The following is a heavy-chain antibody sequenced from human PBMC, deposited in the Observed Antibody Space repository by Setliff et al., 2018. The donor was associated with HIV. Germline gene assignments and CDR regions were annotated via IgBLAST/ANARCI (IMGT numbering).Heavy chain of an antibody. CDR2: VFRSGYT. D-gene: IGHD6-19*01. V-gene: IGHV4-39*01. CDR1: GGSISDFPYY. Sequence: SETLSLTCSVSGGSISDFPYYWAWLRQPPGKGLGWIGSVFRSGYTSDNPSLKSRVTISVDKSKNLFSRRLSSVTAADTAVYYCARQGAVTGHSFDYWGQGALVTVSS. CDR3: ARQGAVTGHSFDY. J-gene: IGHJ4*02.